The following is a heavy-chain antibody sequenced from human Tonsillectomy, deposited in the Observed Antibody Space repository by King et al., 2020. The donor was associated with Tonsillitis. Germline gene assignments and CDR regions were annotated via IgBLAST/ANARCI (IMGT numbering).Heavy chain of an antibody. Sequence: VQLQESGPGLVKPSETLSLTCTVSGGSISSSYWSWIRQPPGKGLEWIGYIYYSGSTNYNPSLKSRVTISVDTSKNQFSLKLSSVTAADTAVYYCARHAWGGFGEFDYYYMDVWGKGTTVTVSS. CDR1: GGSISSSY. V-gene: IGHV4-59*08. CDR2: IYYSGST. CDR3: ARHAWGGFGEFDYYYMDV. D-gene: IGHD3-10*01. J-gene: IGHJ6*03.